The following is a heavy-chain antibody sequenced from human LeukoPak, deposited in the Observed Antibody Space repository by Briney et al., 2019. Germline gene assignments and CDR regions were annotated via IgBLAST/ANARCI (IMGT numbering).Heavy chain of an antibody. CDR1: GFTFSSYA. D-gene: IGHD3-10*01. Sequence: GGSLRLSCAASGFTFSSYAMSWVRQAPGKGLEWVSAISGSGGSTYYADSVKGRFTISRDNSKNTLYLQMHSLRAEDTAVYYCARGSTVVRGVSPAGDYWGQGTLVTVSS. CDR2: ISGSGGST. V-gene: IGHV3-23*01. CDR3: ARGSTVVRGVSPAGDY. J-gene: IGHJ4*02.